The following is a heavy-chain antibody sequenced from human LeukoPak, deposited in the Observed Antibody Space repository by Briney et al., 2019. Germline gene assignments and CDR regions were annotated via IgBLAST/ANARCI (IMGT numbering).Heavy chain of an antibody. D-gene: IGHD5-18*01. CDR3: ARGHVDTAMVYYYYYYMDV. Sequence: ASVKVSCKASGGTFSSYAISWVRQAPGQGLEWMGGIIPIFGTANYAQKFQGRVTITTDESTSTAYMELSSLRSEDTAVYYCARGHVDTAMVYYYYYYMDVWGKGTTVTVSS. J-gene: IGHJ6*03. V-gene: IGHV1-69*05. CDR1: GGTFSSYA. CDR2: IIPIFGTA.